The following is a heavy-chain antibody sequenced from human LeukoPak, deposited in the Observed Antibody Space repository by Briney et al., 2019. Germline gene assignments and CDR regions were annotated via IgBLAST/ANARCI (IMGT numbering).Heavy chain of an antibody. V-gene: IGHV4-34*01. D-gene: IGHD3-3*02. CDR3: ARHLRDTSTCFDY. Sequence: SETLSLTCAVYGGSFSGYYWSWIRQPPGKGLEWIGAISPSGTTIYNPSLKSRVTISVDTSNNQFSLKLNSVIAADTAVYYCARHLRDTSTCFDYWGQGTLVTVSS. CDR2: ISPSGTT. J-gene: IGHJ4*02. CDR1: GGSFSGYY.